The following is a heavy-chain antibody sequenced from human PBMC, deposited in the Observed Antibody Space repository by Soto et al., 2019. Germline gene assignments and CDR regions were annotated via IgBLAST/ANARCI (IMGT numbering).Heavy chain of an antibody. V-gene: IGHV4-38-2*02. J-gene: IGHJ4*01. CDR1: GYSISRGSY. CDR2: IYHGDTT. Sequence: SETLSLTCTVCGYSISRGSYWAWLRQPPGKGPEWIASIYHGDTTFYNPSLKSRITISVDTSNNQFSLKLTSVTAADTAVYYCARVHVMVVAGSTFDYWGHGTLVTVSS. CDR3: ARVHVMVVAGSTFDY. D-gene: IGHD6-19*01.